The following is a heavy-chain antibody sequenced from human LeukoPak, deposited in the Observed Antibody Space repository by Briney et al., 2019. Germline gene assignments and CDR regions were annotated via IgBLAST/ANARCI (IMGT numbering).Heavy chain of an antibody. Sequence: GGSLRLSCAASGFTFSSYAMHWVRQAPGKGLEWVAVISYDGSNKYYADSVKGRFTISRDNSKNTLYLQMNSLRAEDTAVYYCARAPMMDNSGYAYWGQGTLVTVSS. J-gene: IGHJ4*02. CDR3: ARAPMMDNSGYAY. V-gene: IGHV3-30*04. CDR2: ISYDGSNK. D-gene: IGHD3-22*01. CDR1: GFTFSSYA.